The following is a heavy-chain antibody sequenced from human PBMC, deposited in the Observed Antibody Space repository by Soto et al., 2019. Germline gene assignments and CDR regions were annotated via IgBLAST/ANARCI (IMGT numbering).Heavy chain of an antibody. D-gene: IGHD2-15*01. CDR1: GFTFTSSA. CDR2: IVVGSGNT. V-gene: IGHV1-58*02. CDR3: AAASDYSGPNYYYYYYMDV. J-gene: IGHJ6*03. Sequence: SVKVSCKASGFTFTSSAMQWVRQARGQRLEWIGWIVVGSGNTNYAQKFQERVTITRDMSTSTAYMELSSLRSEDTAVYYCAAASDYSGPNYYYYYYMDVWGKGTTVTVSS.